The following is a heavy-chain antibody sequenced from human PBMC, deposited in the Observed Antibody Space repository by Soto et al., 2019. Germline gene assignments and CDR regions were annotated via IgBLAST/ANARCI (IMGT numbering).Heavy chain of an antibody. CDR3: ARHLQVGCSSTSCPHPDFYI. D-gene: IGHD2-2*01. V-gene: IGHV4-59*08. Sequence: SETLSLTYTVSGGSIRSYCWTWIRQPPGEGLEWIGCICNSGTTNYNPSLKSRVAISIDTQKNQFSLKLSSVTVADTAVYYCARHLQVGCSSTSCPHPDFYIWGQGTMVTVSS. J-gene: IGHJ3*02. CDR2: ICNSGTT. CDR1: GGSIRSYC.